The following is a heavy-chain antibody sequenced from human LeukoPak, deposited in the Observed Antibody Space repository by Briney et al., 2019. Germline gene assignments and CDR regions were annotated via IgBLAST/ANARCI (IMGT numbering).Heavy chain of an antibody. CDR1: GGSVSSGSYY. D-gene: IGHD6-13*01. CDR2: IYYSGST. Sequence: SETLSLTCTVSGGSVSSGSYYWSWIRQPPGKGLEWIGYIYYSGSTNYNPSLKSRVTISVYTSKNQFSLKLSSVTAADTAVYYCARSIAAAGFDYWGQGTLVTVSS. V-gene: IGHV4-61*01. J-gene: IGHJ4*02. CDR3: ARSIAAAGFDY.